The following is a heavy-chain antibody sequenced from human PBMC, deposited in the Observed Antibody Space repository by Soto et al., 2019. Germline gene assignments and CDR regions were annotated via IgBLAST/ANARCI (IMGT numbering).Heavy chain of an antibody. CDR3: ARDVPPPGTPSGPDP. CDR2: ISFDGYNK. Sequence: QVQLVESGGGVVQPGRSLRLSCVASGFSFRNSAMHWVRQAPGKGLEWVAMISFDGYNKYHAESVRGRFTISRDNPKSTLYLKRNPLRAEDRAVYFGARDVPPPGTPSGPDPGAQGTLVTVPS. CDR1: GFSFRNSA. J-gene: IGHJ5*02. V-gene: IGHV3-30-3*01. D-gene: IGHD6-25*01.